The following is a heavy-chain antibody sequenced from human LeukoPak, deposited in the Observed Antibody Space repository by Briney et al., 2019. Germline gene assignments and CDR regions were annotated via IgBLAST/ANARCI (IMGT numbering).Heavy chain of an antibody. V-gene: IGHV3-43D*03. CDR1: GFAFDDYA. J-gene: IGHJ4*02. D-gene: IGHD6-13*01. CDR2: ISWDGGNT. Sequence: PRGSLRLSCAASGFAFDDYAMHWVRQAPGKGLEWVSVISWDGGNTYYADSVKGRFTISRDNSKNSLYLQMNSLRAEDTALYYCAKAIAASGTLSYFDYWGQGTLVTVSS. CDR3: AKAIAASGTLSYFDY.